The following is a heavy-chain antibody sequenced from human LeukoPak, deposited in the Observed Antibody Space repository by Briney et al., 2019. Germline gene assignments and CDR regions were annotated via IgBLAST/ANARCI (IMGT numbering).Heavy chain of an antibody. CDR1: GYTLTELS. CDR3: ARGGYYTLEYYYYMEV. CDR2: FDPEDGET. Sequence: GASVKVSCKVSGYTLTELSMHWVRQAPGKGLEWMGGFDPEDGETIYAQKFQGRVTMTEDTSTDTAYMELSSLRSEDTAVYYCARGGYYTLEYYYYMEVWGKGTTVTVSS. D-gene: IGHD3-3*01. V-gene: IGHV1-24*01. J-gene: IGHJ6*03.